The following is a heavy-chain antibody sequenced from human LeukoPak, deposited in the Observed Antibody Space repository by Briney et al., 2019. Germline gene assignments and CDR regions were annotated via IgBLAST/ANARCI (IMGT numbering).Heavy chain of an antibody. CDR2: INHSGGT. CDR1: GGSFSGYY. Sequence: RTSETLSLTCAVYGGSFSGYYWSWIRQPPGKGLEWIGEINHSGGTNYSPSLKSRVTISVDTSKNQFPLKLSSVTAADTAVYYCARGRDCSGGSRYSWYFDLWGRGTLVTVSS. J-gene: IGHJ2*01. D-gene: IGHD2-15*01. CDR3: ARGRDCSGGSRYSWYFDL. V-gene: IGHV4-34*01.